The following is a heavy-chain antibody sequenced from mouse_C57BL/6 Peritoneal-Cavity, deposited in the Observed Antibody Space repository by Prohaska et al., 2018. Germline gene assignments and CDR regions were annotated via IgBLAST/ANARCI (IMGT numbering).Heavy chain of an antibody. V-gene: IGHV4-1*01. D-gene: IGHD4-1*01. CDR2: INPDSITI. Sequence: EVKLLQSGGGLVQPGGSLKLYCAASGIDFSRYWMSWVRRAPGKVLEWIGEINPDSITINYAPSLKDKFIISRDNAKNTRYLQMSRVGSEDTALYYWTGREWDGGWYFDVWCTGTTVTGSS. J-gene: IGHJ1*03. CDR1: GIDFSRYW. CDR3: TGREWDGGWYFDV.